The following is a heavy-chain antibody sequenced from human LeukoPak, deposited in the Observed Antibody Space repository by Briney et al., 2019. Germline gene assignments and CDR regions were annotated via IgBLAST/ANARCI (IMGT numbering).Heavy chain of an antibody. CDR1: GDTFTGYY. D-gene: IGHD2-8*02. V-gene: IGHV1-2*02. J-gene: IGHJ6*02. Sequence: ASVKVSCKASGDTFTGYYMHWVRQAPGQGLEWMEWINPNSGGTNYAQKFQGRVTMTRDTSISTAYMELSRLRSDDTAVYYCARRPGPRGSYYYGMDVWGQGTTVTVSS. CDR3: ARRPGPRGSYYYGMDV. CDR2: INPNSGGT.